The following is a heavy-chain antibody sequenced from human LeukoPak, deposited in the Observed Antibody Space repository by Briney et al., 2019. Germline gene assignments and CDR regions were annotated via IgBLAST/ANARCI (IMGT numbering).Heavy chain of an antibody. CDR2: IHTSGDT. V-gene: IGHV3-NL1*01. Sequence: GGSLRLSCAASGFTFSSYGMHWVRRAPGKGLEWVSAIHTSGDTCYADSVKGRFTISRDTSKNTLYLQINSLRVEDTAVYYCIVFGDSNHWGQGTLVTVSS. CDR3: IVFGDSNH. CDR1: GFTFSSYG. J-gene: IGHJ5*02. D-gene: IGHD4-17*01.